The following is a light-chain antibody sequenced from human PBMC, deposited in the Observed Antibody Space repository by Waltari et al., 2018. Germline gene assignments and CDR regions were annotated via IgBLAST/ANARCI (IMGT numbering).Light chain of an antibody. J-gene: IGKJ2*01. CDR1: QHISNY. V-gene: IGKV1-33*01. CDR2: DAS. Sequence: DILLTQSPTSLSASIGDSVTITCQASQHISNYLNWYQRKPGKAPKLLIYDASDLQPGVPLRFSWTCDGASFTLTISSLQPEDVATYYWQQFDAFPYTFGQGTNLQIK. CDR3: QQFDAFPYT.